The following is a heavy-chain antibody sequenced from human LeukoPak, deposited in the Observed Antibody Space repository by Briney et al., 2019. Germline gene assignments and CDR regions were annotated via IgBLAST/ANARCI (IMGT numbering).Heavy chain of an antibody. CDR3: TRAWRYGMDV. CDR1: GFTFSSYW. V-gene: IGHV3-74*01. CDR2: INSDGSNT. Sequence: GGSLRLSCAASGFTFSSYWMHWVRQAPGKGLVWVSRINSDGSNTTYADSVKGRFTISRDNAKNTLYLQMNSLRAEDTAVYSCTRAWRYGMDVWGQRTTVTVSS. D-gene: IGHD5-12*01. J-gene: IGHJ6*02.